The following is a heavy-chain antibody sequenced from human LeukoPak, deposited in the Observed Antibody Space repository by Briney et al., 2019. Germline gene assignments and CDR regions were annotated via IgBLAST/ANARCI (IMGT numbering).Heavy chain of an antibody. CDR1: GFTFSSYG. CDR2: IRFDGSNK. CDR3: ARASSSAAIDY. J-gene: IGHJ4*02. D-gene: IGHD6-25*01. V-gene: IGHV3-30*02. Sequence: TGRSLRLSCAASGFTFSSYGMHWVRQAPGKGLEWVAFIRFDGSNKYYADSVKGRFTISRDNSKNTLYLQMNGLRAEDTAVYYCARASSSAAIDYWGQGTLVTVSS.